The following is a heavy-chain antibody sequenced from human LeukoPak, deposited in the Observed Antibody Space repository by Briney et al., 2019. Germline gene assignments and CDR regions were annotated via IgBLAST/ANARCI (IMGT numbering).Heavy chain of an antibody. D-gene: IGHD2-15*01. CDR3: ARDRSGENWFDP. V-gene: IGHV3-20*04. J-gene: IGHJ5*02. CDR1: GFTFDDSD. Sequence: GGSLRLSCAASGFTFDDSDMTWVRQAPGKGLEWVSPFNWIVGSTGYADSVKGRFTISRDNSKNTLYLQMNSLRAEDTAVYYCARDRSGENWFDPWGQGTLVTVSS. CDR2: FNWIVGST.